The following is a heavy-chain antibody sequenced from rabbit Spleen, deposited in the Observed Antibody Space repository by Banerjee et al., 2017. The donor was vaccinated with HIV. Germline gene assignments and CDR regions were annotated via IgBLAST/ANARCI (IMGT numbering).Heavy chain of an antibody. J-gene: IGHJ6*01. D-gene: IGHD7-1*01. CDR3: ARRDPDYTYFDL. CDR2: ISTGSGGGT. CDR1: GFTLSNYW. V-gene: IGHV1S45*01. Sequence: QEQLVESGGGLVQPEGSLTLTCKASGFTLSNYWVCWVRQAPGKGLEWIGCISTGSGGGTDYASWVNGRFTVSKTSSTTVTLQLNSLTAADTATYFCARRDPDYTYFDLWGQGTLVTVS.